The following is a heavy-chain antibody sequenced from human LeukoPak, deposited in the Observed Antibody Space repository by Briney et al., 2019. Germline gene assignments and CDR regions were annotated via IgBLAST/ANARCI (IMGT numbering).Heavy chain of an antibody. CDR3: ARRGDSGFFYAMDV. D-gene: IGHD2-21*01. CDR1: GGSTTSSY. V-gene: IGHV4-59*08. J-gene: IGHJ6*01. Sequence: SETLSLTCTVSGGSTTSSYWSWIRQPPGRGLEWMGYIYYSGSINYNPSLKSRVSISLDTSKNQFSLKLSSVTAADTAVYYCARRGDSGFFYAMDVWGQGTTVTVSS. CDR2: IYYSGSI.